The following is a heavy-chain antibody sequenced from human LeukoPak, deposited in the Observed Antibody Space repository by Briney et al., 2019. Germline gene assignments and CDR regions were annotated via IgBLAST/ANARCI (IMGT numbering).Heavy chain of an antibody. CDR2: IYYSGST. D-gene: IGHD3-9*01. CDR1: GGSISSGDYY. V-gene: IGHV4-30-4*01. J-gene: IGHJ3*02. CDR3: AREGLRYFDWDLDAFDI. Sequence: SETLSLTCTVSGGSISSGDYYWSWIRQPPGKGLEWIGYIYYSGSTYYNPSLKSRVTISVDTSKNQFSLKLSSVTAADTAVYYRAREGLRYFDWDLDAFDIWGQGTMVTVSS.